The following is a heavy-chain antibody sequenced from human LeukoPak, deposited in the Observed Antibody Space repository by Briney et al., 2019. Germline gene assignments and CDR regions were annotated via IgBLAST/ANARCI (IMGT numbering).Heavy chain of an antibody. Sequence: PGGSLRLSCAVSGFTFNYYDMHWVRQAPGKRLEWVSAIRTTGDTHYPDSVKGRFAMSREDAKKSVHLQMNTLRAGDTAVYYCARGVSYYYDNSGHPGWYFDLWGRGTLVTVSS. CDR2: IRTTGDT. J-gene: IGHJ2*01. V-gene: IGHV3-13*01. CDR3: ARGVSYYYDNSGHPGWYFDL. D-gene: IGHD3-22*01. CDR1: GFTFNYYD.